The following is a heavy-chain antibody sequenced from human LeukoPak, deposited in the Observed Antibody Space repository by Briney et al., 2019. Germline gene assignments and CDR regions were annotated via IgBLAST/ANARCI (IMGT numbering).Heavy chain of an antibody. CDR1: GGSIRSGGYY. CDR3: ARARGDSSRLDY. CDR2: IYYSGNT. Sequence: TSETLSFTCTVSGGSIRSGGYYWNWIGQQPAKGLEWIGYIYYSGNTYYNPSLTSRITISEATSKNRFSLKLSSVTAADTAVYYCARARGDSSRLDYWGQGTLVTVSS. V-gene: IGHV4-31*03. J-gene: IGHJ4*02. D-gene: IGHD4-17*01.